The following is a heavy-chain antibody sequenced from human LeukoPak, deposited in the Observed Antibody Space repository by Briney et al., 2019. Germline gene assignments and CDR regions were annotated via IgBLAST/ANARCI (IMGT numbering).Heavy chain of an antibody. Sequence: ASVKVSCKASGYTFTGYFMHWVRQAPGHGLEWMGRINPNSGDTNYAQNFQGRVIMTRDTSISTAYMELSRLRSDDTAVYYCARDLSSTSNWELDYWGQGTLVTVSS. CDR1: GYTFTGYF. CDR3: ARDLSSTSNWELDY. V-gene: IGHV1-2*06. CDR2: INPNSGDT. D-gene: IGHD7-27*01. J-gene: IGHJ4*02.